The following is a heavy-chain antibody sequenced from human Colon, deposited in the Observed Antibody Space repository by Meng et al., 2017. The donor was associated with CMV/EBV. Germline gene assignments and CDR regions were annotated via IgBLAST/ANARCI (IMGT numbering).Heavy chain of an antibody. V-gene: IGHV1-18*01. Sequence: ASVKVSCKASGYSFNSYAIRWVRQAPGQGLEWMGWVSTYNGDTKSAQKFQGRLTMTTDTSTTTAYMELRSLRPDDTAIYYCARDRPFYHDNTGYYPSVHWGQGTLVTVSS. CDR3: ARDRPFYHDNTGYYPSVH. CDR2: VSTYNGDT. D-gene: IGHD3-22*01. CDR1: GYSFNSYA. J-gene: IGHJ4*02.